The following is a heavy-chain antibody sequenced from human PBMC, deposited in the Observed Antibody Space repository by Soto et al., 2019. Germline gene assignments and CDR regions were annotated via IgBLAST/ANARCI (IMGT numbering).Heavy chain of an antibody. V-gene: IGHV3-30*18. CDR1: GLTFSAAG. J-gene: IGHJ4*02. CDR2: IANAGRSE. Sequence: QVQLVESGGGVVQPGRSLRLSCAASGLTFSAAGMHWVRQAPGKGLEWVAFIANAGRSESYADSVKGRFTISRDNSQNRLYLQMNGLRAEDTAVYYCAKDKGRTAIDYWGQGTLVSVSS. CDR3: AKDKGRTAIDY.